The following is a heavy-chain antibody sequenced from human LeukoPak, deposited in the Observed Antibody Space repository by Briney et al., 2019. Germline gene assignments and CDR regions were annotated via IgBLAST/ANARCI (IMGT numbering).Heavy chain of an antibody. CDR1: GSTLTELS. CDR3: ATGYGGCSSTSCFLLFDF. Sequence: ASVTLSFTFSGSTLTELSIHWVRRAPGQGPEWMGGFDLEDGETIYAQKFQGRVIMTEATSTDKAYMELSSLRSEDTAVYYCATGYGGCSSTSCFLLFDFWGQGTLVTVSS. CDR2: FDLEDGET. J-gene: IGHJ4*02. V-gene: IGHV1-24*01. D-gene: IGHD2-2*01.